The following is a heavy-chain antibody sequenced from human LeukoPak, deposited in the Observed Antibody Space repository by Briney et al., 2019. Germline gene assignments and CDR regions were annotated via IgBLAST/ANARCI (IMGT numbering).Heavy chain of an antibody. D-gene: IGHD4-11*01. Sequence: GGSLRLSCAASGFTFDDYGMSWVRQVPGKGLEWVSGINWNGGSTRYAESVKGRFTISRDNAKYSLFLQMNSLRAEGTAVYYCARLDQDYSIKGADYYYYYMDVWGKGTTVTISS. CDR3: ARLDQDYSIKGADYYYYYMDV. CDR2: INWNGGST. V-gene: IGHV3-20*04. CDR1: GFTFDDYG. J-gene: IGHJ6*03.